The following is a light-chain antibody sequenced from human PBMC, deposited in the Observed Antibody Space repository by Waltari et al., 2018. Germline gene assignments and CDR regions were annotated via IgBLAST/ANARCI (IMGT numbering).Light chain of an antibody. Sequence: EIVLTQSPATLSLSPGERATLSCRASQSVGTYFAWYQHKPGQAPRLLIHDASSRATGIPARFSGCGSGTDFTLTISSLEPEDFAVYYCQQRSNWPLTFGGGTKVEIK. V-gene: IGKV3-11*01. CDR1: QSVGTY. CDR3: QQRSNWPLT. CDR2: DAS. J-gene: IGKJ4*01.